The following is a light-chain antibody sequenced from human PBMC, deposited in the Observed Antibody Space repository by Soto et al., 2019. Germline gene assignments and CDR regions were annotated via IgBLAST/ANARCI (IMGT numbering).Light chain of an antibody. Sequence: QSVLTQPASVSGSPGQSITISCTGTSSDVVGYNYVSWYQHHPGKAPKLMIYDVSNRPSGVSNRFSGSKSGNTASLTISGLQPEDEADYCCSSYTTSNTRQIVFGTGTKVTVL. CDR3: SSYTTSNTRQIV. J-gene: IGLJ1*01. V-gene: IGLV2-14*03. CDR2: DVS. CDR1: SSDVVGYNY.